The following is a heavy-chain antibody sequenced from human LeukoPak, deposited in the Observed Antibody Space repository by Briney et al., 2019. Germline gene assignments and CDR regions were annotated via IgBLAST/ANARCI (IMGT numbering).Heavy chain of an antibody. D-gene: IGHD6-13*01. CDR2: ISAYNGNT. Sequence: GASVKLSCKASGYTFTGYYMHWVRQAPGQGLEWMGWISAYNGNTNYAQKLQGRVTMTTDTSTSTAYMELRSLRSDDTAVYYCARDGVSPIAAAPNDYWGQGTLVTVSS. V-gene: IGHV1-18*04. J-gene: IGHJ4*02. CDR1: GYTFTGYY. CDR3: ARDGVSPIAAAPNDY.